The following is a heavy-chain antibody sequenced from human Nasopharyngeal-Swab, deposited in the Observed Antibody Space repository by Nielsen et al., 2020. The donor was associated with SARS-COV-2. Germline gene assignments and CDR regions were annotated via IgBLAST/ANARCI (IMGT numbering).Heavy chain of an antibody. D-gene: IGHD6-19*01. J-gene: IGHJ2*01. CDR1: GYTFTSYY. CDR3: ARDLSSGWYSGSGWYFDL. V-gene: IGHV1-46*01. CDR2: INPSGGST. Sequence: ASVKVSCKASGYTFTSYYMHWVRQAPGQGLEWMGIINPSGGSTSYAQKFQGGVTMTRDTSISTAYMELSRLRSDDTAVYYCARDLSSGWYSGSGWYFDLWGRGTLVTVSS.